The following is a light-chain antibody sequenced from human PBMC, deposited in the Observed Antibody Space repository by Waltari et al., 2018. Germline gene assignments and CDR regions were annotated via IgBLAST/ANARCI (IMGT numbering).Light chain of an antibody. CDR1: SSNIGSHY. Sequence: QSVLTQPPSASGTPGQRGTISCSGSSSNIGSHYVYWYQPLPGTAPKLLINTDNQRPSGVPDRFSGSKSGTSASLAISGLRSEDEGDYYCAAWDDSLSGHVVFGGGTKLTVL. V-gene: IGLV1-47*02. CDR3: AAWDDSLSGHVV. CDR2: TDN. J-gene: IGLJ2*01.